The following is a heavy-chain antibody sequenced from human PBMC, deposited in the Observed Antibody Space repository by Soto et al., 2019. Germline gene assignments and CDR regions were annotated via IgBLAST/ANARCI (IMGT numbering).Heavy chain of an antibody. Sequence: RASVKVSCKVSGYTLTELSMHWVRQAPGKGLEWMGGFDPEDGETIYAQKFQGRVTMTEDTSTDTAYMELSSLRSEDTAAYYCATHNIAAAGYFDYWGQGTLVTVSS. V-gene: IGHV1-24*01. J-gene: IGHJ4*02. D-gene: IGHD6-13*01. CDR1: GYTLTELS. CDR2: FDPEDGET. CDR3: ATHNIAAAGYFDY.